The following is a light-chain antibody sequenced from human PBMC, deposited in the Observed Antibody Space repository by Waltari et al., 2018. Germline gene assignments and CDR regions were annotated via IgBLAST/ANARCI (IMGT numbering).Light chain of an antibody. CDR1: QTVSKN. J-gene: IGKJ1*01. V-gene: IGKV3-15*01. CDR3: QQYNNYWT. Sequence: EIVMTQSPASLSVSPGERATLSCRASQTVSKNLAWYQQKPGQAPRLLHYGASTRATGVPARFSGSGSGTEFTLTISSLRSEDFAVYYCQQYNNYWTFGQGTKVEIK. CDR2: GAS.